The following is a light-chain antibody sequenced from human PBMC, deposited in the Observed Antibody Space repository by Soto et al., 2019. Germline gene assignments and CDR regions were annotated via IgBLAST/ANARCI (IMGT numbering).Light chain of an antibody. CDR2: GAS. V-gene: IGKV3-15*01. CDR3: QQYNNWPRT. Sequence: EKVMTQSPSTVSVSRGDRVTLXXRASRTVHSNVAWYQHKPGQAPRXLIYGASFRATGMPARFSGSGFGTEFTLTISSLQSEDFAVYYCQQYNNWPRTFGQGTKVDIK. CDR1: RTVHSN. J-gene: IGKJ1*01.